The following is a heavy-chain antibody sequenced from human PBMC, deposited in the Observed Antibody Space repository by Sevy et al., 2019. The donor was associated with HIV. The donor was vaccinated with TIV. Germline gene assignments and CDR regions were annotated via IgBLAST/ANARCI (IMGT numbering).Heavy chain of an antibody. Sequence: SETLSLTCTVSGGSITSLYWNWIRLPPVKGLEWIANIYYNGHINDNPSLKSRVTLSLYTSKNQFSLRLSSVTAADTAMYYCAGENAWGRGYSWGQGTLVTVSS. CDR1: GGSITSLY. CDR2: IYYNGHI. D-gene: IGHD1-26*01. CDR3: AGENAWGRGYS. V-gene: IGHV4-59*08. J-gene: IGHJ4*02.